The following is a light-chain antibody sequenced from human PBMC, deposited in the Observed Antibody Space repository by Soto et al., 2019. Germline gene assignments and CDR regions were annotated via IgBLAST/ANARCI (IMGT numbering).Light chain of an antibody. CDR2: LGS. J-gene: IGKJ5*01. CDR1: QSLLHTNAYNY. CDR3: MQALQTPIT. V-gene: IGKV2-28*01. Sequence: ETVMTQLPLSLSVTPGEPASISCRSSQSLLHTNAYNYLDWYLQKPGQSPQLLIYLGSNRASGVPDRFSASGSGTDFTLKISRVEAEDVGVYYCMQALQTPITFGQGTRLEI.